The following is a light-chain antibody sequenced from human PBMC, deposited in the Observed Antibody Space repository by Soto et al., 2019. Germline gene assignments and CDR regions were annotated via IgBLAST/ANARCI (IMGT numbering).Light chain of an antibody. CDR2: GNN. CDR3: QSFDSRLSDSVV. V-gene: IGLV1-40*01. CDR1: STNIGAGYH. J-gene: IGLJ2*01. Sequence: QSVLTQPPSVSGAPGQRVTISCTGSSTNIGAGYHVHWYRQLPGTAPKLLIYGNNNRPSGVPDRFSGSKSGTSASLAITGLQAEDEADYYCQSFDSRLSDSVVFGGGTKLTVL.